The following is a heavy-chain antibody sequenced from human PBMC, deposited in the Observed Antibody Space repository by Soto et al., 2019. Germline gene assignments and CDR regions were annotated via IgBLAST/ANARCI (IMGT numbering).Heavy chain of an antibody. D-gene: IGHD3-3*01. CDR2: IKQDGSEK. J-gene: IGHJ5*02. V-gene: IGHV3-7*03. Sequence: PGGSLRLSCAASGFTFSSYWMSWVRQAPGKGLEWAANIKQDGSEKYYVDSVKGRFTISRDNAKNSLYLQMNSLRAEDTAVYYCARPLRFLEWFPFDPWGQGTLVTVSS. CDR1: GFTFSSYW. CDR3: ARPLRFLEWFPFDP.